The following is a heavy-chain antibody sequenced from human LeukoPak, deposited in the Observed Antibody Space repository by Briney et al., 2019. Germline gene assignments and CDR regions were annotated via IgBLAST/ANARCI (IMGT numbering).Heavy chain of an antibody. Sequence: ASETLSLTCTVSGVSIRSSIFYWGWIRQPPGKGLERNGSIYYSESTYYRPSLKSRVTMSVDTSKNQFSLRLSSVTAADTAVYYCARGLRWDLTISGTSTFDYWGQGSLVTVSS. D-gene: IGHD1-26*01. V-gene: IGHV4-39*01. CDR3: ARGLRWDLTISGTSTFDY. J-gene: IGHJ4*02. CDR2: IYYSEST. CDR1: GVSIRSSIFY.